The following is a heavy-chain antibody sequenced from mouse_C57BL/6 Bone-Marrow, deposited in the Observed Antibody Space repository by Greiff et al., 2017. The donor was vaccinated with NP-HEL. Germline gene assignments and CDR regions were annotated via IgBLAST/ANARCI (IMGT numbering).Heavy chain of an antibody. CDR3: ARTAQANSMDY. Sequence: VQLQQSGPGLVAPSQCLYITCTVSGFSLTSYAISWVRQPPGKGLEWLGVIWPGGGTNYNYANISRLSISKANSKSQVFLKMNSLQTDDTSRYYCARTAQANSMDYWGQGTSVTVSS. J-gene: IGHJ4*01. V-gene: IGHV2-9-1*01. CDR2: IWPGGGT. CDR1: GFSLTSYA. D-gene: IGHD3-2*02.